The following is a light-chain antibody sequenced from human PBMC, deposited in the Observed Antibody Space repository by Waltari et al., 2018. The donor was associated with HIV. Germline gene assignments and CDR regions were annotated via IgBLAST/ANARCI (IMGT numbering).Light chain of an antibody. Sequence: SALTQPASVSGSPGQSVTISCTGTSYEFDLHNFLSWYQQHPGQAPQLIIFGVNSRPAGISSRFSPSESGDTASLTISGLQSGDEADYYCTTYTAKDSLLIGSGTKLTVL. CDR3: TTYTAKDSLL. CDR2: GVN. J-gene: IGLJ2*01. CDR1: SYEFDLHNF. V-gene: IGLV2-14*01.